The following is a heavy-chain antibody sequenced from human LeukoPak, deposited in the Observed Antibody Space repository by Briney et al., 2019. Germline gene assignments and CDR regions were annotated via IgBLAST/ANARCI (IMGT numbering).Heavy chain of an antibody. CDR2: INHSGST. V-gene: IGHV4-34*01. CDR1: GGSFSGYY. D-gene: IGHD2-8*01. J-gene: IGHJ6*03. CDR3: ARAPYCTNGVCSTAYYYMDV. Sequence: SETLSLTCAVYGGSFSGYYWSWIRQPPGKGLEWIGEINHSGSTNYNPSLKSRVTISVDTSKNQFSLKLSSVTTADTPVYYCARAPYCTNGVCSTAYYYMDVWGKGTTVTVSS.